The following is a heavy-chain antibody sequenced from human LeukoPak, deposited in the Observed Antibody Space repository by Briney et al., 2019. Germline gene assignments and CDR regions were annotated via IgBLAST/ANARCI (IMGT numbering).Heavy chain of an antibody. V-gene: IGHV1-69*13. D-gene: IGHD3-3*01. J-gene: IGHJ5*02. CDR3: ARVSVEGFLEWPNWFDP. CDR2: IIPIFGTA. Sequence: SVKVSCKASGGTFSSYAISWVRQAPGQGLEWMGGIIPIFGTANYAQKFQGRVTITADESTSTAYMELSSLRSEDTAVYYCARVSVEGFLEWPNWFDPWGQGTLVTVSS. CDR1: GGTFSSYA.